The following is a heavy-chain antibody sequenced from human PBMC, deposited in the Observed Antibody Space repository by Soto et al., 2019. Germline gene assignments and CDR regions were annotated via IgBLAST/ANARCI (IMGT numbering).Heavy chain of an antibody. J-gene: IGHJ4*02. CDR2: IYSGGST. Sequence: GGSLRLSCAASGFTVSSNYMSWVRQAPGKGLEWVSVIYSGGSTYYADSVKGRFTISRDNRKNSLYLEMNSLRTEDTALYYCAKDPGIVGASLGYFDYWGQGTLVTVSS. D-gene: IGHD1-26*01. CDR3: AKDPGIVGASLGYFDY. CDR1: GFTVSSNY. V-gene: IGHV3-53*05.